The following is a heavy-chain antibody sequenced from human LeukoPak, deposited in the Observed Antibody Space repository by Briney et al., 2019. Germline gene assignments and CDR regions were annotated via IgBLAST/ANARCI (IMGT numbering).Heavy chain of an antibody. CDR1: GYTFTSYD. J-gene: IGHJ6*03. D-gene: IGHD3-10*01. CDR3: ARGMSRGVIIIRYYYYYMDV. CDR2: MNPNSGNT. Sequence: ASVKVSCKASGYTFTSYDINWVRQATGQGLEWMGWMNPNSGNTGYAQKFQGRVTMTRNTSISTAYMELSSPRSEDTAVYYCARGMSRGVIIIRYYYYYMDVWGKGTTVTVSS. V-gene: IGHV1-8*01.